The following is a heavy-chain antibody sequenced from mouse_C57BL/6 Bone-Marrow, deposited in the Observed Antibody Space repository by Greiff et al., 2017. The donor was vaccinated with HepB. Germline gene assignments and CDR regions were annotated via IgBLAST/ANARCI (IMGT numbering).Heavy chain of an antibody. D-gene: IGHD4-1*01. J-gene: IGHJ2*01. CDR1: GYTFTSYW. Sequence: QVQLQQPGAELVRPGSSVKLSCKASGYTFTSYWMDWVKQRPGQGLEWIGNIYPSDSETHYNQKFKDKATLTVDKSSSTAHMQLSSLTSEDSAVYYCARTNWDYFDYWGQGTTLTVSS. CDR3: ARTNWDYFDY. CDR2: IYPSDSET. V-gene: IGHV1-61*01.